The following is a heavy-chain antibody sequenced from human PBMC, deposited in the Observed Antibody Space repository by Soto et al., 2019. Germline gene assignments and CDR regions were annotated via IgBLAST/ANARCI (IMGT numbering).Heavy chain of an antibody. Sequence: QITLKESGPTLLKPTQTLTLTCSVSAFSLSTSPVGVGWFRQPPGKALQWLALIYWNDDKRFSPSLKSRLATTADASTHQDILTPTDKDPPDKPTCNYARRDTYSCISHLEHWGQRILVKVPS. CDR2: IYWNDDK. J-gene: IGHJ4*02. CDR1: AFSLSTSPVG. V-gene: IGHV2-5*01. D-gene: IGHD2-2*01. CDR3: ARRDTYSCISHLEH.